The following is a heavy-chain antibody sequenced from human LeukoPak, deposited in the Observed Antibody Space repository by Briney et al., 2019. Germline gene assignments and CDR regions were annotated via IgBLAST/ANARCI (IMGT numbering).Heavy chain of an antibody. V-gene: IGHV4-34*01. Sequence: SETLSLTCAVYGGSFSGYYWSWIRQPPGKGLEWIGEINHSGSTNYNPSLKSRVTISVDTSKNQFSLKLSSVTAADTAVYYCARGLDIVATMGYWGQGTLVTVSS. D-gene: IGHD5-12*01. CDR3: ARGLDIVATMGY. J-gene: IGHJ4*02. CDR1: GGSFSGYY. CDR2: INHSGST.